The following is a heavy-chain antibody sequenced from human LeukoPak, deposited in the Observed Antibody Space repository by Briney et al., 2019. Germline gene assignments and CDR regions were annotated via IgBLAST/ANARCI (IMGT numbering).Heavy chain of an antibody. CDR2: INHSGST. CDR1: GGSFSGYY. D-gene: IGHD1-26*01. J-gene: IGHJ4*02. CDR3: ARRSGSSYFDY. V-gene: IGHV4-34*01. Sequence: SETLSLTCAVYGGSFSGYYWSWIRQPPGKGLEWIGEINHSGSTNYNPSLKSRVTLSVDTSKNQFSLKLSSVTAADTAVYYRARRSGSSYFDYWGQGTLVTVSS.